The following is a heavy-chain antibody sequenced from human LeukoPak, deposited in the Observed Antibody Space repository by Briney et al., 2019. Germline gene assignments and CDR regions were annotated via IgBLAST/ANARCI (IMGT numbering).Heavy chain of an antibody. Sequence: ASVKVSCKASGYTFTSYDINWVRQAPGQGLEWMGIINPSGGSTSYAQKFQGRVTMTRDTSTSTVYMELSSLRSEDTAVYYCARVDYTQVINFDYWGQGTLVTVSS. CDR2: INPSGGST. D-gene: IGHD4-11*01. V-gene: IGHV1-46*01. J-gene: IGHJ4*02. CDR3: ARVDYTQVINFDY. CDR1: GYTFTSYD.